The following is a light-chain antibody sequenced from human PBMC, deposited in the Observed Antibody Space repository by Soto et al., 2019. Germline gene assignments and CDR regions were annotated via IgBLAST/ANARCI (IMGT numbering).Light chain of an antibody. V-gene: IGKV3-20*01. CDR3: QLYGSSPLT. Sequence: EIVLTQSPGTLSLSPGERATLSCRASQSVSSSYLAWYQQKPGQAPRLLIYGASSRATGIPDRFSGSGSGTDFPLTISRLEPEDFAVYFCQLYGSSPLTFGGGTKVEIK. CDR1: QSVSSSY. CDR2: GAS. J-gene: IGKJ4*01.